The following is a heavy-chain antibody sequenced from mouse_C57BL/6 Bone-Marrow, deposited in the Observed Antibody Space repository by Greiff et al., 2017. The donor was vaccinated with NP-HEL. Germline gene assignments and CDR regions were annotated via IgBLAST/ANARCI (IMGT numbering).Heavy chain of an antibody. J-gene: IGHJ2*01. CDR3: ARQIYDGYYVFFDY. D-gene: IGHD2-3*01. Sequence: VQLKESGPELVKPGASVKISCKASGYSFTDYNMNWVKQSNGKSLEWIGAINPNYGTTSYNQKFKGKATLTVDQSSSTAYMQLNSLTSEDSAVYYCARQIYDGYYVFFDYWGQGTTLTVSS. CDR2: INPNYGTT. CDR1: GYSFTDYN. V-gene: IGHV1-39*01.